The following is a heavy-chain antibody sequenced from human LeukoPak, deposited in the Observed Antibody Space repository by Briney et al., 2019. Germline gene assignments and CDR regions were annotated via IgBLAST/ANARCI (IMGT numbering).Heavy chain of an antibody. CDR3: ARAQVRSRDAFDI. Sequence: GGSLRLSCAASGFTFSDYYMSWIRQAPGKGLEWVSYISSSGSTIYYADSVKGRFTISRDNAKNSLYLQMNGLRAEDTAVYYCARAQVRSRDAFDIWGQGTMVTVSS. V-gene: IGHV3-11*04. J-gene: IGHJ3*02. CDR1: GFTFSDYY. D-gene: IGHD3-22*01. CDR2: ISSSGSTI.